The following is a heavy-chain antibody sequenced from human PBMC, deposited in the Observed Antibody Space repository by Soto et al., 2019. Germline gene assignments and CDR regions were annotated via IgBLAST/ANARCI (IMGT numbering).Heavy chain of an antibody. D-gene: IGHD5-12*01. CDR1: GFTFTNYA. CDR3: AKMYRGYSGYIQS. CDR2: ISAGGVST. J-gene: IGHJ5*02. Sequence: GSLRLSCATSGFTFTNYAISFCRQCPGKWLEWVSSISAGGVSTYFADSVKGRFTISRDNSKNTLFLHMNSLRAEDTAVYYCAKMYRGYSGYIQSWGQGTLVTVSS. V-gene: IGHV3-23*01.